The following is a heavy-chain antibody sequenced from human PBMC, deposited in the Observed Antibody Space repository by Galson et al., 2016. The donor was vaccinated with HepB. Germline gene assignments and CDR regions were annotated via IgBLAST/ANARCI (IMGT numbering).Heavy chain of an antibody. D-gene: IGHD6-6*01. CDR3: VTTGSLAARPGVRGAKHFDY. CDR1: GFSFSSYG. J-gene: IGHJ4*02. Sequence: SLRLSCAASGFSFSSYGMHWVRQAPGKGLEWVAVVWFDGSNKYYADSVKGRFTISRDNSKNMLYLQMNSLRAEDTAVYYCVTTGSLAARPGVRGAKHFDYWGQGTLVTVPS. CDR2: VWFDGSNK. V-gene: IGHV3-33*01.